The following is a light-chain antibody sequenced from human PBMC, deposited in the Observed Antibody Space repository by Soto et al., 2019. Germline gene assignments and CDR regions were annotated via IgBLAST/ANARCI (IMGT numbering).Light chain of an antibody. V-gene: IGKV3-15*01. CDR1: QSINSN. CDR2: SAS. Sequence: EIVMTQSPATLSVSPGERATLSCRASQSINSNLAWYQQKPGQAPRLLIYSASTRATGVPARFSGSESGTEFTLTISSLQSEDFATYYCQQYNSYSWTFGQGAKVEIK. CDR3: QQYNSYSWT. J-gene: IGKJ1*01.